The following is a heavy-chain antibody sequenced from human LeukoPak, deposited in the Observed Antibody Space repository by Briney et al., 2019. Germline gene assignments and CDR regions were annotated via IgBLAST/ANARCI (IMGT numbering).Heavy chain of an antibody. V-gene: IGHV1-69*02. J-gene: IGHJ3*02. CDR1: GGTFSSYT. Sequence: SVKVSCKASGGTFSSYTISWVRQAPGQGLEGMGRIIPILGIANYAQKFQGRVTITADKSTSTAYMELSSLRSEDTAVYYCARVLYSGSYYGAFDIWGQGTMVTVSS. CDR3: ARVLYSGSYYGAFDI. D-gene: IGHD1-26*01. CDR2: IIPILGIA.